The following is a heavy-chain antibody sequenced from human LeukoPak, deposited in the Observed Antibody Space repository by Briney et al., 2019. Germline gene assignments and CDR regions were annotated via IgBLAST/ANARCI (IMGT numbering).Heavy chain of an antibody. CDR2: ISWNSGSI. V-gene: IGHV3-9*01. Sequence: GRSLRLAWAAAGFTFDDYAMHWVRQAPGKGLEWVSGISWNSGSIGYADSVKGRFTISRDNAKNSRYLQMNSLRAEDTALYYCAKNQYYDFWSGCYFDYWGQGTLVTVSS. CDR3: AKNQYYDFWSGCYFDY. CDR1: GFTFDDYA. D-gene: IGHD3-3*01. J-gene: IGHJ4*02.